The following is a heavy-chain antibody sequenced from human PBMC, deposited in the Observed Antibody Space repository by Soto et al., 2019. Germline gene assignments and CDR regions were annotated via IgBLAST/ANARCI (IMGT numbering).Heavy chain of an antibody. Sequence: GGSLRLSCAASGFTFSSYGMHWVRQAPGKGLEWVAVISYDGSNKYYADSVKGRFTISRDNSKNTLYLQMNSLRAEDTAVYYCAKSGYSRFYYYYGMDVWGQGTTVTVSS. V-gene: IGHV3-30*18. CDR3: AKSGYSRFYYYYGMDV. D-gene: IGHD6-13*01. J-gene: IGHJ6*02. CDR1: GFTFSSYG. CDR2: ISYDGSNK.